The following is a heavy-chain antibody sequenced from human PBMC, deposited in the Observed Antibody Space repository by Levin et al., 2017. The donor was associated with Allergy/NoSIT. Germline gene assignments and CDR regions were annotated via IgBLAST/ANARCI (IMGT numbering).Heavy chain of an antibody. CDR1: GFTFSSYG. V-gene: IGHV3-33*01. D-gene: IGHD2-15*01. CDR2: IWYDGSNK. J-gene: IGHJ4*02. Sequence: PGGSLRLSCAASGFTFSSYGMHWVRQAPGKGLEWVAVIWYDGSNKYYADSVKGRFTISRDNSKNTLYLQMNSLRAEDTAVYYCARDDLGYCTGGSCHVKYWGQGTLVTVSS. CDR3: ARDDLGYCTGGSCHVKY.